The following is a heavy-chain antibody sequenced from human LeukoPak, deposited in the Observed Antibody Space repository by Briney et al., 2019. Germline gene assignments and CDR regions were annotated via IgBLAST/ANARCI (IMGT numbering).Heavy chain of an antibody. CDR1: GYTLTELS. Sequence: GASVKASCKVSGYTLTELSMHWVRQAPGKGLEWMGGFDPEDGETIYAQKFQGRVTMTEDTSTDTAYMELSSLRSEDTAVYYCATSVRGGLNAYYFDYWGQGTLVTVSS. CDR2: FDPEDGET. J-gene: IGHJ4*02. V-gene: IGHV1-24*01. D-gene: IGHD3-16*01. CDR3: ATSVRGGLNAYYFDY.